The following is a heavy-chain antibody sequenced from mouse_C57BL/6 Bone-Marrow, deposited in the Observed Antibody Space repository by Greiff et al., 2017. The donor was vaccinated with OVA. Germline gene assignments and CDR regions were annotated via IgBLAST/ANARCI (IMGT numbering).Heavy chain of an antibody. CDR3: ARWDYAWFAY. CDR2: IYTGGGYT. Sequence: VQLQQSGAELVRPGTSVKMSCKASGYTFTNYWIGWAKQRPGQGLEWIGDIYTGGGYTNYNETFKGKATLTADKSSSTAYMQVSSLTSEDSAIYYCARWDYAWFAYGGQGTLVPVSA. J-gene: IGHJ3*01. CDR1: GYTFTNYW. D-gene: IGHD2-4*01. V-gene: IGHV1-63*01.